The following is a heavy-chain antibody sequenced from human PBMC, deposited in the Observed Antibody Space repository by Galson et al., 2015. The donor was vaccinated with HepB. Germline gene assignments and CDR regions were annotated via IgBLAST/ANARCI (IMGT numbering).Heavy chain of an antibody. CDR3: TTLFLVYSGSPDY. D-gene: IGHD1-26*01. Sequence: SLRLSCAASGFTFSSYGMHWVRQAPGKGLEWVGRIKSKTDGGTTDYAAPVKGRFTISRDDSKNTLYLQMNSLKTEDTAVYYCTTLFLVYSGSPDYWGQGTLVTVSS. CDR2: IKSKTDGGTT. J-gene: IGHJ4*02. V-gene: IGHV3-15*01. CDR1: GFTFSSYG.